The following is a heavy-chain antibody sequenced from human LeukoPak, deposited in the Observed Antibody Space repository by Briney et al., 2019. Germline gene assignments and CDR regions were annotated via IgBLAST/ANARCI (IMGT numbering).Heavy chain of an antibody. D-gene: IGHD3-3*01. J-gene: IGHJ3*02. CDR1: GYTFTSYG. Sequence: ASVKVSCKASGYTFTSYGISWVRQAPGQGLEWMGWINAYNGNTNYAQKLQGRVTMTTDTSTSTAYMELRSLRSDDTAVYYCARDSLRFLEWATDAFDNWGQGTMVTVSS. CDR3: ARDSLRFLEWATDAFDN. V-gene: IGHV1-18*01. CDR2: INAYNGNT.